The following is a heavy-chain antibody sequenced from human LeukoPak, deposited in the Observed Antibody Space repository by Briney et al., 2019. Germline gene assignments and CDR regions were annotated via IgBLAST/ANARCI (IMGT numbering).Heavy chain of an antibody. CDR3: ARGGGYCTGPSCYTFDY. CDR2: VSHDGSNK. CDR1: GFTFDNYA. D-gene: IGHD2-2*02. Sequence: GGSLRLSCAASGFTFDNYAMHWVRQAPGKGLEWVALVSHDGSNKYYADSVKGRFTISRDNSKNTLYLQMNSLRAEDTTVFYCARGGGYCTGPSCYTFDYWGQGTLVTVPS. J-gene: IGHJ4*02. V-gene: IGHV3-30-3*01.